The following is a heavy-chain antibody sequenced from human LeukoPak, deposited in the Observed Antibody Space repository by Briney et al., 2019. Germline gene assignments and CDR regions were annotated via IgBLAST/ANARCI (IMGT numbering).Heavy chain of an antibody. J-gene: IGHJ4*02. D-gene: IGHD4-11*01. CDR3: AREGVTKYYFDY. Sequence: PSETLSLTCTVSGGSISSYYWSWLRQPPGQGLEWIGYIYYSGSTHYNPSLKCRVTISVDTSKNQFSLKLSSVTAADTAVYYCAREGVTKYYFDYWGQGALVTVSS. CDR1: GGSISSYY. V-gene: IGHV4-59*01. CDR2: IYYSGST.